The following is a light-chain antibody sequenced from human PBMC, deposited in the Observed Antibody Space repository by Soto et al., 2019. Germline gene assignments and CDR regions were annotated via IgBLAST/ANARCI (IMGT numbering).Light chain of an antibody. Sequence: QSVLTQSPSASASPGASVKLTCTLSSGHSDYAIAWHQQQPEKGPRYLMKVTSDGSHTKGDGIPDRFSGSSAGADRYLTISSLRSDDEADYYCQAWGTCGVFGGGTKLTVL. CDR1: SGHSDYA. J-gene: IGLJ3*02. V-gene: IGLV4-69*01. CDR2: VTSDGSH. CDR3: QAWGTCGV.